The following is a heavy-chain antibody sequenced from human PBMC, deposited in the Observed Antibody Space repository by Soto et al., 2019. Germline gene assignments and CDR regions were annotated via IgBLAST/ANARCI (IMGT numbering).Heavy chain of an antibody. Sequence: QVQLVESGGGVVQPGRSLRLSCAASGFTFSSYAMHWVRQAPGKGLEWVAVISYDGSNKNHADTVKGRFTISRENSKNTLYLQMNSLRAEDTAVYYCARGYDFWSGYYYPYGMDVWGQGTTVTVSS. V-gene: IGHV3-30-3*01. CDR3: ARGYDFWSGYYYPYGMDV. CDR2: ISYDGSNK. D-gene: IGHD3-3*01. J-gene: IGHJ6*02. CDR1: GFTFSSYA.